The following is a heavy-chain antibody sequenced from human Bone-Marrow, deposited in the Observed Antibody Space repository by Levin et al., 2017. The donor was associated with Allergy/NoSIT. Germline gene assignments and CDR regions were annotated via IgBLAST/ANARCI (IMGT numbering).Heavy chain of an antibody. Sequence: PGGSLRLSCTVSGGSISSEYWSWIRQSPGKGLEWLGFIYYSGSTKYNPSLKSPITISVDTSRTRFSLTLKSVTAADTAVYYCARLQDYTSGYGAQYFDVWGQGAKVTVSS. CDR2: IYYSGST. J-gene: IGHJ6*02. CDR1: GGSISSEY. CDR3: ARLQDYTSGYGAQYFDV. D-gene: IGHD3-22*01. V-gene: IGHV4-59*01.